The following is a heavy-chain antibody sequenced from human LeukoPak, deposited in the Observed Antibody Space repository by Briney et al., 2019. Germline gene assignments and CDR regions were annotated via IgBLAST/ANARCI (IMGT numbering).Heavy chain of an antibody. CDR3: AKVRWYGDY. CDR1: GFTFNTYA. Sequence: GGSLRLSCAASGFTFNTYAMTWVRQAPGKGLEWVSGISGSGGSTYYADSVKGRFTISRDNSKNTLYLQMNSLRAEDTAVYYCAKVRWYGDYWGQGTLVTVSS. V-gene: IGHV3-23*01. CDR2: ISGSGGST. J-gene: IGHJ4*02. D-gene: IGHD6-13*01.